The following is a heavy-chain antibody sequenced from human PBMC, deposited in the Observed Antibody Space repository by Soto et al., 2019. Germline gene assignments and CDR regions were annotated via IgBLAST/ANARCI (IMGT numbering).Heavy chain of an antibody. Sequence: ASVKVSCKASGYTFTSYGISWVRQAPGQGLEWMGWISAYNGNTNYAQKLQGRVTMTTDTSTSTAYMELRSLRSDDTAVYYCARDNLKRSRDNWSDPWGQGPLSPSPQ. CDR2: ISAYNGNT. CDR3: ARDNLKRSRDNWSDP. D-gene: IGHD1-1*01. V-gene: IGHV1-18*01. CDR1: GYTFTSYG. J-gene: IGHJ5*02.